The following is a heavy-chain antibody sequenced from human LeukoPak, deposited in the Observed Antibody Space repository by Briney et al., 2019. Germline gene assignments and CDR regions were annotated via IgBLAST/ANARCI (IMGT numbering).Heavy chain of an antibody. CDR3: TSNSGYEKGF. J-gene: IGHJ4*02. CDR2: ISSSSSYI. V-gene: IGHV3-21*06. D-gene: IGHD5-12*01. CDR1: GFTFSSYS. Sequence: KPGGSLRLSCAASGFTFSSYSMNWVRQAPGKGLEWVSSISSSSSYIYYADSVKGRFTISRDNSKNMLYLQMNSLRTEDTAVYYCTSNSGYEKGFWGQGNLVTVSS.